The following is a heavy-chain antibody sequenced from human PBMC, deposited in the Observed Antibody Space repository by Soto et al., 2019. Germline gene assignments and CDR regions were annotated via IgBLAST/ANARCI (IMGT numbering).Heavy chain of an antibody. CDR2: ISYEGSNT. Sequence: QVHLLESGGGVVQPGKSLRLSCVASGFSFDTYAIHWVRQPPGKGLQWVALISYEGSNTYYADSVRGRFTISRDNSKNTLYLQMSTLRPEDSGVYYCARVTPGNNLYYFSGLDVWGQGTSVTVSS. CDR1: GFSFDTYA. D-gene: IGHD1-1*01. J-gene: IGHJ6*02. V-gene: IGHV3-30*15. CDR3: ARVTPGNNLYYFSGLDV.